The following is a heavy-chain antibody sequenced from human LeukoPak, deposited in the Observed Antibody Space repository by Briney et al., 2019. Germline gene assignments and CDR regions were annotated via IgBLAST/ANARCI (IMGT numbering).Heavy chain of an antibody. Sequence: ASVKVSCKASGYTFTNYGISWVRQAPGQGLEWMGWISADNGNRNYALKLQDRVSMTTDTSTSTAYMELRSLRSDDTAVYYCARDYVHYYYMDVWGKGTTVTVSS. CDR1: GYTFTNYG. CDR3: ARDYVHYYYMDV. D-gene: IGHD3-16*01. CDR2: ISADNGNR. J-gene: IGHJ6*03. V-gene: IGHV1-18*01.